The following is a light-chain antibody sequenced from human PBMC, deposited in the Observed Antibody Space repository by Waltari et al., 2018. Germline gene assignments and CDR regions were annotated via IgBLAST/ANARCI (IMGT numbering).Light chain of an antibody. CDR1: QNITNNY. CDR3: QQFGSSPPFT. Sequence: EIVLTQSPGSLSLSPGDRATLSCRASQNITNNYLAWFQQKPGQAPRLLIYGASSRATGIPDRFSGSGSGTDLTLSISRLEPEDFAVYNCQQFGSSPPFTFGPGPKVDSK. J-gene: IGKJ3*01. V-gene: IGKV3-20*01. CDR2: GAS.